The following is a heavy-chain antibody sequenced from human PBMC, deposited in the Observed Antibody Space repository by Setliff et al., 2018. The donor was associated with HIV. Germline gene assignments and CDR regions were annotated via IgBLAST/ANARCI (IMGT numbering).Heavy chain of an antibody. V-gene: IGHV2-5*02. D-gene: IGHD3-22*01. CDR2: IYWDDDK. CDR3: AHRRVGNYDSSGNYHSYFDY. Sequence: GSGPTLVNPTQTLTLTCAFSGFSLTTSAVGVGWIRQPPGKALEWLALIYWDDDKRYRSSLKSRLTITKDTSKNQVVLTMARMDPVDTATYYCAHRRVGNYDSSGNYHSYFDYWGQGILVTVSS. J-gene: IGHJ4*02. CDR1: GFSLTTSAVG.